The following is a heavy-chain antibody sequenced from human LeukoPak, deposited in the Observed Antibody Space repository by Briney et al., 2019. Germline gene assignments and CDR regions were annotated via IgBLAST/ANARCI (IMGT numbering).Heavy chain of an antibody. CDR2: ISSSSSTI. CDR3: ARGIYCSSTSCYRGDFGY. CDR1: GFTFSSYS. V-gene: IGHV3-48*01. Sequence: GASLRLSCVASGFTFSSYSIDWVRQAPGKGLEWVSYISSSSSTIYYADSVKGRFTISRDNAKNSLYLQMNSLRAEDTAVYYCARGIYCSSTSCYRGDFGYWGQGTLVTVSS. J-gene: IGHJ4*02. D-gene: IGHD2-2*02.